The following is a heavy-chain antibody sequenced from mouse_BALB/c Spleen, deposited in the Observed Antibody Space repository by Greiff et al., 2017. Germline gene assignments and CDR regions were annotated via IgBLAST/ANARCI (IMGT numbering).Heavy chain of an antibody. CDR2: IRSKSNNYAT. J-gene: IGHJ4*01. Sequence: EAGGGLVQPKGSLKLSCAASGFTFNTYAMNWVRQAPGKGLEWVARIRSKSNNYATYYADSVKDRFTISRDDSQSMLYLQMNNLKTEDTAMYYCVRPGYGNYVGYAMDYWGQGTSVTVSS. CDR1: GFTFNTYA. V-gene: IGHV10-1*02. CDR3: VRPGYGNYVGYAMDY. D-gene: IGHD2-10*02.